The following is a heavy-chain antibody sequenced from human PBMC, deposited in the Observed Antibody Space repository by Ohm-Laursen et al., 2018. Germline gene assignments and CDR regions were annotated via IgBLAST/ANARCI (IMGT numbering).Heavy chain of an antibody. J-gene: IGHJ4*02. CDR1: GGSFSGYY. D-gene: IGHD1-26*01. V-gene: IGHV4-34*01. Sequence: SQTLPLTCAVYGGSFSGYYWSWIRQPPGKGLEWIGEINHSGSTNYNPSLKSRVTISVDTSKNQFSLKLSSVTAEDTAVYYCARAAGSYPYYFDYWGQGTLVTVSS. CDR2: INHSGST. CDR3: ARAAGSYPYYFDY.